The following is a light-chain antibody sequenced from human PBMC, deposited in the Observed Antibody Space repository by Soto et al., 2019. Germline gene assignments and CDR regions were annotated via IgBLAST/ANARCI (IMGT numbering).Light chain of an antibody. J-gene: IGKJ1*01. Sequence: IKMTKSPATLSASLGDRVTITCRASQTIESCLAWYQQRPGKPPNLLIYKASTLASGVPSRFSASGSWTEFTLTISSLQHDDFANYYCQQCNSYLEWTFGQGTKVDIK. CDR3: QQCNSYLEWT. CDR1: QTIESC. V-gene: IGKV1-5*03. CDR2: KAS.